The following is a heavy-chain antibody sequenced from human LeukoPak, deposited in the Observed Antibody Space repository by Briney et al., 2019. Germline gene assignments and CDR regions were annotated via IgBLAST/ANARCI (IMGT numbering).Heavy chain of an antibody. CDR2: FDPEDGET. Sequence: ASVKVSCKVSGYTLTELSMHWVRQAPGKGLEWMGGFDPEDGETIYAQKFQGRVTMTRNTSISTAYMELSSLRSEDTAVYYCAIHDYGGNLAGMDVWGQGTTVTVSS. CDR3: AIHDYGGNLAGMDV. CDR1: GYTLTELS. J-gene: IGHJ6*02. V-gene: IGHV1-24*01. D-gene: IGHD4-23*01.